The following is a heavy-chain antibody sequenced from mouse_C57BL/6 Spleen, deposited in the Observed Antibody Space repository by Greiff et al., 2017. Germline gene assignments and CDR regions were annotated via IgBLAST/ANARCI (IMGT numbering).Heavy chain of an antibody. J-gene: IGHJ1*03. CDR2: ISSGGSYT. CDR1: GFTFSSYG. CDR3: ARQDYDDEGWYFDV. Sequence: DVKLQESGGDLVKPGGSLKLSCAASGFTFSSYGMSWVRQTPDKRLEWVATISSGGSYTYYPDSVKGRFTISRDNAKNTLYLQMSSLKSEDTAMYCCARQDYDDEGWYFDVWGTGTTVTVSS. D-gene: IGHD2-4*01. V-gene: IGHV5-6*02.